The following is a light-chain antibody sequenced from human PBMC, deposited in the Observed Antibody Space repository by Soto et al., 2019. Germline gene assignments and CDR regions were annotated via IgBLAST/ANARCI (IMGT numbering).Light chain of an antibody. CDR1: TGAVTNG. V-gene: IGKV3-20*01. CDR2: GAS. CDR3: QQYGSSPPIT. J-gene: IGKJ5*01. Sequence: VVTQEPSLTVSPGGTVTLTCGSSTGAVTNGHYPYWYQQKPGQAPRLLIYGASSRATGIPDRFSGSGSGTDFTLTISRLEPEDFAVYYCQQYGSSPPITFGQGTRLRL.